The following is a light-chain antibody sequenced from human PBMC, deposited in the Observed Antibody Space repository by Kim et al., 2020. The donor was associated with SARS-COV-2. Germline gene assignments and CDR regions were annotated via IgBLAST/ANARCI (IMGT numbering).Light chain of an antibody. CDR3: QRAYT. J-gene: IGKJ2*01. V-gene: IGKV3-20*01. CDR1: QSVSSSY. Sequence: EIVLTQSPGTLSLSPGERATLSCRASQSVSSSYLAWYQQKPGQAPRLLIYGASSRATGIPDRFSGSRSGTDFTLTISRLEPEDFAVYYCQRAYTFGQGTKLEI. CDR2: GAS.